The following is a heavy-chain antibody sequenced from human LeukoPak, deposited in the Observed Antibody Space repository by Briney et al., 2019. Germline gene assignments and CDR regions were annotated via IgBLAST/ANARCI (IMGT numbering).Heavy chain of an antibody. CDR3: ARSPPGIAARQVNWFDP. D-gene: IGHD6-6*01. CDR2: ISYDGSNK. CDR1: GFTFSSYA. V-gene: IGHV3-30-3*01. Sequence: PGGSLRLSCAASGFTFSSYAMHWVRQAPGKGLEWVAVISYDGSNKYYADSVKGRFTISRDNSKNTLYLQMNNLRAEDTAVYYCARSPPGIAARQVNWFDPWGQGTLVTVSS. J-gene: IGHJ5*02.